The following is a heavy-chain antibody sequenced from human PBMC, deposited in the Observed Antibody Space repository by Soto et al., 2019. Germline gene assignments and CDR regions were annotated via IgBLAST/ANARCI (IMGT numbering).Heavy chain of an antibody. J-gene: IGHJ4*02. D-gene: IGHD3-9*01. CDR1: GGSFSGYY. CDR3: ARGHTGGLRYFDWLLYYFDH. Sequence: SETLSLTCAVYGGSFSGYYWSWISQPPGKGLEWIGEINHSGSTNYNPSLKSRVTISVDTSKNQFSLKLSSVTAADTAVYYCARGHTGGLRYFDWLLYYFDHWGQGTMVTVS. V-gene: IGHV4-34*01. CDR2: INHSGST.